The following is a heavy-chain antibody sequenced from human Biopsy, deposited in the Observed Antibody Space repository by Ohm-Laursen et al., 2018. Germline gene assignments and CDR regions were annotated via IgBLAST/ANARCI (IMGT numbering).Heavy chain of an antibody. D-gene: IGHD3-22*01. V-gene: IGHV4-59*01. CDR2: VYYTGST. CDR1: GDSISSYY. Sequence: GTLSLTCTVSGDSISSYYLSWIRQPPGKGLEWIGYVYYTGSTDYNPSLQSRVTISVDTSKNHFSLRLRSVTPADTAIYYCARDRGYYSDRTVPGYFDLWGRGTLVTVSS. J-gene: IGHJ2*01. CDR3: ARDRGYYSDRTVPGYFDL.